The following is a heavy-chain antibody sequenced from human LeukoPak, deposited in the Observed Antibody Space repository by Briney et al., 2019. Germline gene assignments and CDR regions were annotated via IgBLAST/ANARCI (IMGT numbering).Heavy chain of an antibody. CDR3: ARAVGSFDWLPLFDC. J-gene: IGHJ4*02. CDR2: IYHSGST. CDR1: GYSISSGYY. D-gene: IGHD3-9*01. Sequence: SETLSLTCTVSGYSISSGYYWGWIRQPPGKGLEWIGSIYHSGSTYYNPSLKSRVTISVDTSRNQFSLKLSSVTAADTAVYYCARAVGSFDWLPLFDCWGQGTLVTVSS. V-gene: IGHV4-38-2*02.